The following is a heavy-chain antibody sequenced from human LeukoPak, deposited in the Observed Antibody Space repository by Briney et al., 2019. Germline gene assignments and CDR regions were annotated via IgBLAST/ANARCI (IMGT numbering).Heavy chain of an antibody. Sequence: PGGSLRLSCAASGFTFSSYAMHWVRQAPGKGLEYVSAISSNGGSTYYANSVKGRFTISRDNSKNTLYLQMGSLRAEDMAVYYCAGEGYYDFWSGYYSGHYYYYYMDVWGKGTTVTVSS. J-gene: IGHJ6*03. V-gene: IGHV3-64*01. CDR2: ISSNGGST. CDR1: GFTFSSYA. CDR3: AGEGYYDFWSGYYSGHYYYYYMDV. D-gene: IGHD3-3*01.